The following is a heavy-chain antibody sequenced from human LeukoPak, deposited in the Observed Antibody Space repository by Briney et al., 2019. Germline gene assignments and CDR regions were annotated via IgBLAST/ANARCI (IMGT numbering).Heavy chain of an antibody. J-gene: IGHJ6*03. V-gene: IGHV3-48*04. CDR1: GFTFSSYA. CDR3: ARDVGIPSAAPDYYYYYYMDV. CDR2: ITSGSDTI. D-gene: IGHD6-25*01. Sequence: GGSLRLSCAASGFTFSSYAMSWVRQAPGKGLEWVSFITSGSDTINYADSVKGRFTVSRDNARNSLYLQMNSLRAEDTAVYSCARDVGIPSAAPDYYYYYYMDVWGIGTTVTVSS.